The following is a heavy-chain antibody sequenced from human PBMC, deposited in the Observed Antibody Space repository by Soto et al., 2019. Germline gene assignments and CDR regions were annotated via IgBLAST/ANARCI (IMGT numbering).Heavy chain of an antibody. CDR2: TYYRSKWYN. CDR1: GDSVSSNSAA. D-gene: IGHD6-19*01. J-gene: IGHJ4*02. CDR3: ARVIAVAGLDIFDY. V-gene: IGHV6-1*01. Sequence: SQTLSLTCAISGDSVSSNSAAWNLIRQSPSRGLEWLGRTYYRSKWYNDYAVSVKSRITINPDTSKNQFSLQLNSVTPEDTAVYYCARVIAVAGLDIFDYWGQGALVTVSS.